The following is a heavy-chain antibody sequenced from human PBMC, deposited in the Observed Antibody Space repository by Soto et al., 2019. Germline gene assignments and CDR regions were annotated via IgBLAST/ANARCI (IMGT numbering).Heavy chain of an antibody. J-gene: IGHJ4*02. Sequence: QVQLVQSGAEEKKPGASVKVSCKASGYTFTNYAMHWVRQAPGQRLEWMGWINAGNGNTKYSQKFQGRVTITRDTSASTAYMALSSLRSEHTAVYYCARVSGYYFLDYWGQGTLVTVSS. CDR1: GYTFTNYA. CDR3: ARVSGYYFLDY. CDR2: INAGNGNT. V-gene: IGHV1-3*05. D-gene: IGHD5-12*01.